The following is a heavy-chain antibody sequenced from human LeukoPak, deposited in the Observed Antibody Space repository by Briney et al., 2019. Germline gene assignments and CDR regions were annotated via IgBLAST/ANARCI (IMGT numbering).Heavy chain of an antibody. V-gene: IGHV4-34*01. D-gene: IGHD6-19*01. CDR1: GGSISSYY. J-gene: IGHJ4*02. Sequence: ASETLSLTCTVSGGSISSYYWSWIRQPPGKGLEWIGEINHSGSTNYNPSLKSRVTISVDTSKNQFSLKLSSVTAADTAVYYCARVYSSGWYLDYWGQGTLVTVSS. CDR2: INHSGST. CDR3: ARVYSSGWYLDY.